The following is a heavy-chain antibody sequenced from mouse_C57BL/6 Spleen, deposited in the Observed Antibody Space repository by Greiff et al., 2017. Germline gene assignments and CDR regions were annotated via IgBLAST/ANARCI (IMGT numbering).Heavy chain of an antibody. CDR2: INPGSGGT. V-gene: IGHV1-54*01. CDR1: GYAFTNYL. CDR3: ARGGDYYGSSNYAMDY. D-gene: IGHD1-1*01. Sequence: QVQLQQSGAELVRPGTSVKVSCKASGYAFTNYLIEWVKQRPGQGLEWIGVINPGSGGTNYNEKFKGKATLTADKSSSTAYMQLSSLTSEDSAVYFCARGGDYYGSSNYAMDYWGQGTSVTVSS. J-gene: IGHJ4*01.